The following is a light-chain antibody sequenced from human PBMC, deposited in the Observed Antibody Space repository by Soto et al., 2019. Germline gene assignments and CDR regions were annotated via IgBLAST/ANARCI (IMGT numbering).Light chain of an antibody. CDR2: KAS. Sequence: IRMTPSPASLSASTGDRITITCRASQGISSWLAWYQQKPGKAPKPLIYKASTLKSGVPSRFSGSGSGTEFTLTISSLQPEDFANYYCQQYNSYFLTFGQGTKVDI. CDR1: QGISSW. J-gene: IGKJ1*01. CDR3: QQYNSYFLT. V-gene: IGKV1-5*03.